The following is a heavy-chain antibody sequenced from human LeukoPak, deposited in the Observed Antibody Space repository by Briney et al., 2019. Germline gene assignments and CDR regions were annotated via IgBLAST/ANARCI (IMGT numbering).Heavy chain of an antibody. CDR1: GSSISSYY. Sequence: SETLSLTCTVSGSSISSYYWSWIRQPPGKGLEWIGYIYYSGSTNYNPSLKSRVTISVDTSKNQFSLKLRSVTAADTAVYYCARHDTSGYYCYWGQGTLVTVSS. CDR3: ARHDTSGYYCY. CDR2: IYYSGST. V-gene: IGHV4-59*12. J-gene: IGHJ4*02. D-gene: IGHD3-22*01.